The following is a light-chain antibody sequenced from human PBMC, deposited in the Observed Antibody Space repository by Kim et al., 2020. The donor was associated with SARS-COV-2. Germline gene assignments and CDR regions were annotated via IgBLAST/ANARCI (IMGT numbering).Light chain of an antibody. CDR2: YHS. CDR1: NIGSKS. J-gene: IGLJ1*01. V-gene: IGLV3-21*04. Sequence: SSELTQPPPVSVASVKMARITCGGNNIGSKSVHWYQQKPGQARVLVIYYHSYRPSGIPERFSGSNSGNTATLTIIRGQAGGEADYHCQGRDSSTAPTYVF. CDR3: QGRDSSTAPTYV.